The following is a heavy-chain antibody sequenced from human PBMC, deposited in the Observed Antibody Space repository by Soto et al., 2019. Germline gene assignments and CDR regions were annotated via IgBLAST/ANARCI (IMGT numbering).Heavy chain of an antibody. J-gene: IGHJ4*02. Sequence: ASVKVSCKASGYTFTSYYMHWVRQAPGQGLEWMGIINPSGGSTSYAQKFQGRVTMTRDTSTSTVYMELNSLRAEDTAVYYCARLGYVWGSYRYTYFDYWGQGTLVTVSS. V-gene: IGHV1-46*01. CDR3: ARLGYVWGSYRYTYFDY. CDR1: GYTFTSYY. CDR2: INPSGGST. D-gene: IGHD3-16*02.